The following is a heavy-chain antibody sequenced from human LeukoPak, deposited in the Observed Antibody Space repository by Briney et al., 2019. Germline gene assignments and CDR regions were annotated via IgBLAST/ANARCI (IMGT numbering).Heavy chain of an antibody. J-gene: IGHJ5*02. CDR2: ISYDGSNK. CDR1: GFTFSSYA. CDR3: AREYYDFWSGSFNH. V-gene: IGHV3-30*04. Sequence: GRSLRLSCAASGFTFSSYAMHWVRQAPGKGLEWVAVISYDGSNKYYADSVKGRFTISRDNSKNTLYLQMNSLRAEDTAVYYCAREYYDFWSGSFNHWGQGTLVTVSS. D-gene: IGHD3-3*01.